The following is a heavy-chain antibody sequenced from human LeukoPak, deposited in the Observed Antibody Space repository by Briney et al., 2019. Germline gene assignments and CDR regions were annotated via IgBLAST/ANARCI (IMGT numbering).Heavy chain of an antibody. CDR2: IYSGGST. J-gene: IGHJ4*02. V-gene: IGHV3-53*01. CDR3: VRGNAFDC. Sequence: PAGGSLRLSCAASGFTVNNYYMSWVRQAPGKGLEWVSVIYSGGSTSYADSVKGRFTISGDNSKNTLYLQVNSLRAEDTAVYYCVRGNAFDCWGQGTLVTVSS. CDR1: GFTVNNYY.